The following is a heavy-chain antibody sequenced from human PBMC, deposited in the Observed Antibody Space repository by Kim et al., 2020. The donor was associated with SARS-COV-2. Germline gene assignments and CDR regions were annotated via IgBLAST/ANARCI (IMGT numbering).Heavy chain of an antibody. CDR1: GESFSGYY. D-gene: IGHD4-17*01. CDR3: APPLGDFGPRGS. Sequence: SETLSLTCVLYGESFSGYYWNWIRQPPGKGLEWIGEINRSGSANYSPSLKSRVTISIDTSKNQFSLKLTSVTAADTAVYYCAPPLGDFGPRGSWGQGTLVTVSS. J-gene: IGHJ4*02. V-gene: IGHV4-34*01. CDR2: INRSGSA.